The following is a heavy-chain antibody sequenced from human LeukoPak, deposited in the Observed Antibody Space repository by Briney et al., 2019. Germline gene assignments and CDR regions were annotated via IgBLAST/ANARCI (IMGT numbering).Heavy chain of an antibody. Sequence: GGSLRLSCAASGFTFSSYSMNWDRQAPGKGLEWVSSISSSSSYIYYADSVKGRFTISRDNAKNSLYLQMNSLRAEDTAVYYCARDRGRDGYNGNYWGQGTLVTVSS. CDR1: GFTFSSYS. CDR3: ARDRGRDGYNGNY. V-gene: IGHV3-21*01. CDR2: ISSSSSYI. J-gene: IGHJ4*02. D-gene: IGHD5-24*01.